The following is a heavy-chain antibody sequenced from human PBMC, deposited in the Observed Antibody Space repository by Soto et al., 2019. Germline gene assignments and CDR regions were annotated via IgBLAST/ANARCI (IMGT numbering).Heavy chain of an antibody. J-gene: IGHJ6*02. CDR2: AYFCGST. V-gene: IGHV4-59*12. CDR3: ARDSRAATNSNYDFWSGYPTYYYYYGMDV. CDR1: GGCMRSEE. Sequence: SESLALTCAVSGGCMRSEEGSWVRQRQGTGLGWIGYAYFCGSTYYNPSLKSRVTISVDTSKNQFSLKLSSVTAADTAVYYCARDSRAATNSNYDFWSGYPTYYYYYGMDVWGQGTTVTVSS. D-gene: IGHD3-3*01.